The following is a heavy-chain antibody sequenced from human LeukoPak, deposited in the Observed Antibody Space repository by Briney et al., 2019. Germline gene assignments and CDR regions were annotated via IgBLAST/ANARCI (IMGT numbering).Heavy chain of an antibody. CDR1: AFTFSNYA. CDR3: ARWNPSHRMDV. D-gene: IGHD1-1*01. J-gene: IGHJ6*03. CDR2: ISSNGGST. V-gene: IGHV3-64*01. Sequence: GGSLRLSCAASAFTFSNYAMHWVRQAPGKGLEYVSAISSNGGSTYYANSVKGRFTISRDNSRNTLYLQMGNLRAEDMAVYYCARWNPSHRMDVWGKGTTVTVSS.